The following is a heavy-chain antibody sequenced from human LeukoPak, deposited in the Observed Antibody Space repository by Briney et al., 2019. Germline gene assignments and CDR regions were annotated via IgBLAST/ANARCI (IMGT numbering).Heavy chain of an antibody. CDR2: INPNSGGT. Sequence: ASVKVSCKASGYTFTGYYMHWVRQAPGQGLEWMGWINPNSGGTNYAQKFQGRVTMTRDTSISTDYMEVSRLRSDDTAVYYCARKYYYDSSGYYSDAFDIWGQGTMVTVSS. J-gene: IGHJ3*02. CDR1: GYTFTGYY. V-gene: IGHV1-2*02. D-gene: IGHD3-22*01. CDR3: ARKYYYDSSGYYSDAFDI.